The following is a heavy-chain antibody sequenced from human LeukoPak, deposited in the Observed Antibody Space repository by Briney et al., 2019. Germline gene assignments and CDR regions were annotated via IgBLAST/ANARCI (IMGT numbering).Heavy chain of an antibody. CDR1: GSSISSSSYY. V-gene: IGHV4-39*01. CDR2: IYYSGSA. CDR3: ARSPSPVFDY. Sequence: SETLSLTCTVSGSSISSSSYYWGWIRQPPGKGLEWIGSIYYSGSAYYNPSLKSRVTISVDTSKNQFSLKLSSVTAADTAVYYCARSPSPVFDYWGQGTLVTVSS. J-gene: IGHJ4*02.